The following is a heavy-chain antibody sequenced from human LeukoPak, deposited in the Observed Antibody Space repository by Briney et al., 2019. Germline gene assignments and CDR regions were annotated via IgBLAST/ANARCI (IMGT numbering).Heavy chain of an antibody. CDR1: GFTFSSYG. CDR3: ARDNWNYGYFDY. CDR2: IKQDGSER. D-gene: IGHD1-7*01. Sequence: PGGSLRLSCAASGFTFSSYGMSWVRQAPGKGLEWVANIKQDGSERYYVDSVKGRFSISRYNANNSRNAQMNSLRAEATAVYYCARDNWNYGYFDYWGQGTLVTVSS. V-gene: IGHV3-7*01. J-gene: IGHJ4*02.